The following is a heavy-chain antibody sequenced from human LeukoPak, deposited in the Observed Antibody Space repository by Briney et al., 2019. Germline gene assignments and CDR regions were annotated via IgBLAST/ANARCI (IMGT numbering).Heavy chain of an antibody. CDR3: ARGRGLWFGELAY. J-gene: IGHJ4*02. Sequence: GGSLRLSCAASGFTFSSYGMHWVRQAPGKGLEWVAVIWYDGSNKYYADSVKGRFTISRDNSKNTLYLQMNSLRAEDTAVYYCARGRGLWFGELAYWGQGTLVTVSS. CDR1: GFTFSSYG. V-gene: IGHV3-33*01. D-gene: IGHD3-10*01. CDR2: IWYDGSNK.